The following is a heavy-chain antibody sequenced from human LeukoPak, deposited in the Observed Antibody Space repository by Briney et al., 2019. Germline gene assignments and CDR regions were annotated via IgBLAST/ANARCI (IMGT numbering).Heavy chain of an antibody. CDR3: ARGTSPLDYWYFDL. J-gene: IGHJ2*01. CDR1: GFIFTNYA. CDR2: ITGRGVSA. V-gene: IGHV3-23*01. D-gene: IGHD2-2*01. Sequence: TGGSLRLSCTSPGFIFTNYAMSWVRQTPRPGREWISSITGRGVSAYYADSVKGRFTVSRDTSKKTLYLQMNSLRDEDTAVYYCARGTSPLDYWYFDLWGRGTLVTVSS.